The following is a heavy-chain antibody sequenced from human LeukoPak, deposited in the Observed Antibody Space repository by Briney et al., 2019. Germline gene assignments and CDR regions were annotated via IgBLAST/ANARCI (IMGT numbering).Heavy chain of an antibody. D-gene: IGHD3-10*01. Sequence: GASVKVSCKASGYTFTGYYMHWVRQAPGQGLEWMGWINPNSGGTNYAQKFQGRVTMTRDTSISTAYMELSRLRSDGTAVYYCARGEWFGELLQGGWFDPWGQGTLVTVSS. CDR2: INPNSGGT. CDR3: ARGEWFGELLQGGWFDP. J-gene: IGHJ5*02. CDR1: GYTFTGYY. V-gene: IGHV1-2*02.